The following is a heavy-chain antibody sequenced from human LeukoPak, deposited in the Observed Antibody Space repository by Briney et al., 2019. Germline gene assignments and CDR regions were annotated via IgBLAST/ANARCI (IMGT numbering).Heavy chain of an antibody. D-gene: IGHD2-2*01. CDR2: IKQDGSEK. CDR3: ARGARYCSSTSCAYFDY. V-gene: IGHV3-7*01. Sequence: GGSLRLSCAAPGFTFSSYWMSWVRQAPGKGLEWVANIKQDGSEKYYVDSVKGRFTISRDNAKNSLYLQMNSLRAEDTAVYYCARGARYCSSTSCAYFDYWGQGTLVTVSS. J-gene: IGHJ4*02. CDR1: GFTFSSYW.